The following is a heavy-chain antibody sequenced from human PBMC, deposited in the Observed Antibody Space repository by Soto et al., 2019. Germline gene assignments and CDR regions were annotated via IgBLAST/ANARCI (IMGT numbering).Heavy chain of an antibody. CDR1: GYTFTSYY. D-gene: IGHD2-2*01. J-gene: IGHJ6*02. Sequence: QVQLVQSGAEVKKPGASVKVSCKASGYTFTSYYMHWVRQAPVQGLEWMGIINPSGGRTSYAQKFQGRVNMTRDTTTSTVYMELSSLRYEDTAVYYCARDMVSMGCSSTSSDPLGYYYYGMDVWGQGTTVTVSS. CDR3: ARDMVSMGCSSTSSDPLGYYYYGMDV. CDR2: INPSGGRT. V-gene: IGHV1-46*01.